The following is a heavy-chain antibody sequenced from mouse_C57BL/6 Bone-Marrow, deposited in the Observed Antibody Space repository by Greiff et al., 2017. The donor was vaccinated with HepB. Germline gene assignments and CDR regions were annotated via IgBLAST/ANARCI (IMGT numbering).Heavy chain of an antibody. CDR1: GYTFTSYW. CDR3: ARIYYYGSSYESYFDY. CDR2: IYPGSGST. V-gene: IGHV1-55*01. Sequence: LQQSGAELVKPGASVKMSCKASGYTFTSYWITWVKQRPGQGLEWIGDIYPGSGSTNYNEKFKSKATLTVDTSSSTAYMQLSSLTSEDSAVYYCARIYYYGSSYESYFDYWGQGTTLTVSS. J-gene: IGHJ2*01. D-gene: IGHD1-1*01.